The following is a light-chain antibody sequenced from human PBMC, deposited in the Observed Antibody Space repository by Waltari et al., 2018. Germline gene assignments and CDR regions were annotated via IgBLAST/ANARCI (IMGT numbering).Light chain of an antibody. Sequence: EIVLTQSPGTLSSSPGERVPLTCRASQIVTRTLAWYQQKPGQAPRLLIYDASTRATGVPDRFSGSGSGTDFTLTISRLEPEDFAVYYCQKYGTFPATFGQGTKVEIK. CDR1: QIVTRT. J-gene: IGKJ1*01. CDR3: QKYGTFPAT. V-gene: IGKV3-20*01. CDR2: DAS.